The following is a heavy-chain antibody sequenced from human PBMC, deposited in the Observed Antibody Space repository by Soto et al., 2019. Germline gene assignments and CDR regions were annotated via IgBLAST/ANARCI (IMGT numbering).Heavy chain of an antibody. J-gene: IGHJ4*02. CDR3: ARVAGPDAWFSAAY. CDR1: GFTFSNYA. CDR2: ISYDENNK. D-gene: IGHD3-9*01. V-gene: IGHV3-30-3*01. Sequence: QVQLVESGGGVVQPGRSLRLSCAASGFTFSNYAMHWVRQAPGKGLEWMAVISYDENNKYYADSVKGRFTISRDNSKNTLHLQMNSLRPEDTAVYYCARVAGPDAWFSAAYWGQGTLVIVSS.